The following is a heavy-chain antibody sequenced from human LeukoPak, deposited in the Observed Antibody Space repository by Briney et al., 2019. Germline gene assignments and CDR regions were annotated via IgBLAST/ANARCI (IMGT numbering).Heavy chain of an antibody. J-gene: IGHJ6*02. CDR2: INPSGGST. D-gene: IGHD1-1*01. CDR1: GYTFTSYY. Sequence: ASVKVSCKASGYTFTSYYMHWVRQAPGQGLEWMGIINPSGGSTSYAQKFRGRITVTRDTSTSTVYMELSSLQSGDTAVYYCARTTTPDTYHYVMDVWGQGTAVTVSS. V-gene: IGHV1-46*01. CDR3: ARTTTPDTYHYVMDV.